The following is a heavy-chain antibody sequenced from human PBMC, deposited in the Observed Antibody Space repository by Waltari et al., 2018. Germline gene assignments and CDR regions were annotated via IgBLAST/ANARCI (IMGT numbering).Heavy chain of an antibody. V-gene: IGHV3-15*01. Sequence: EVQLVESGGGLVKPGGSLRLSCAASGFTFSNAWMSWVRQAPGTGLGWVGRIKSISDVGTTDYAAPVKGRVTISRDDSKNTLYLQRNSLKTEDTAVYYCTTPLDYRDAFDIWGQGTMVTVSS. D-gene: IGHD4-17*01. CDR1: GFTFSNAW. CDR3: TTPLDYRDAFDI. J-gene: IGHJ3*02. CDR2: IKSISDVGTT.